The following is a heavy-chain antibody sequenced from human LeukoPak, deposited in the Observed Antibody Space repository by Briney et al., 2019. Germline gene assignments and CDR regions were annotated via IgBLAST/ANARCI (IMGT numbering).Heavy chain of an antibody. CDR3: TSFES. CDR2: IWYDGSNK. V-gene: IGHV3-33*01. J-gene: IGHJ4*02. Sequence: GGSLRLSCVASGFTFSNRGMHWVRQAPGKGLEWVAVIWYDGSNKYYADSVKGRFTISRDNSKNTLYLEMSSLRAEDTAVYYCTSFESWGQGTLVTVSS. CDR1: GFTFSNRG.